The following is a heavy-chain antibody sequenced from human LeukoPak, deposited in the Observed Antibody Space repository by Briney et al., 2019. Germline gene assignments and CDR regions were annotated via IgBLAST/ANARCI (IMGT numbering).Heavy chain of an antibody. J-gene: IGHJ4*02. Sequence: SGTLSLTCTVSGASISSYYCRWVRQPPGKGREWIGYIYYSGSPNYNPSLKSPVTISIDTSKNQFSLKLSCVTAADTAVYYCARQVRTQGSGWFPSFDYWGPGTLVTVSS. D-gene: IGHD6-19*01. CDR1: GASISSYY. CDR2: IYYSGSP. V-gene: IGHV4-59*08. CDR3: ARQVRTQGSGWFPSFDY.